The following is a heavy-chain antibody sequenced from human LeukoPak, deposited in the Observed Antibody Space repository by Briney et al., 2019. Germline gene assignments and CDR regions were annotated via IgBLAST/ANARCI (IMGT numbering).Heavy chain of an antibody. D-gene: IGHD2-15*01. CDR3: AKAVDVVVVAATYYFDF. CDR2: IGGAGGST. J-gene: IGHJ4*02. CDR1: GFTFSSYV. V-gene: IGHV3-23*01. Sequence: GGSLRLSCAASGFTFSSYVMTWLRQTPGKGLEWVSAIGGAGGSTHYANSVKGRFTISRDNSKNTLYLQMDSLRAEDTAVYYCAKAVDVVVVAATYYFDFWGQGSLVTVAS.